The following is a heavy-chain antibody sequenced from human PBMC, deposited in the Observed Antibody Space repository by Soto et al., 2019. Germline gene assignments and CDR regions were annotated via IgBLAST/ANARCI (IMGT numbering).Heavy chain of an antibody. J-gene: IGHJ4*02. CDR2: INPNSGGT. CDR1: GYTFTGYY. Sequence: RASVKVSCKASGYTFTGYYMHWVRQAPGQGLEWMGWINPNSGGTNYAQKFQGMVTMTRDTSISTAYMELSRLRSDDTAVYYCAREPAYCSGGSCYSGAFDYWGQGTLVTVSS. V-gene: IGHV1-2*02. CDR3: AREPAYCSGGSCYSGAFDY. D-gene: IGHD2-15*01.